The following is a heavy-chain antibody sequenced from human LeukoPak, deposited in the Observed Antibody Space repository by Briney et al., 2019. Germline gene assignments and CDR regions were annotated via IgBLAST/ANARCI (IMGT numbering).Heavy chain of an antibody. Sequence: GGSLRLSCAASGFTFDDYAMHWVRQAPGKGLEWVSLISGDGGSTYYADSVKGRFTISRDNAKNSLYLQMNSLTTEDTAVYYCARDLEGVPVGGKAAYWGQETLVTVSS. CDR3: ARDLEGVPVGGKAAY. CDR2: ISGDGGST. V-gene: IGHV3-43*02. CDR1: GFTFDDYA. J-gene: IGHJ4*02. D-gene: IGHD6-19*01.